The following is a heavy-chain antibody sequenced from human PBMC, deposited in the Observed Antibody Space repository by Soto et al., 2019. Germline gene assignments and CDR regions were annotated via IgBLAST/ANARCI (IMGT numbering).Heavy chain of an antibody. D-gene: IGHD3-3*01. CDR2: IYYSGTS. CDR1: GGSISGGDNY. CDR3: VRRSGETDRSGYHDNWYFDV. J-gene: IGHJ2*01. Sequence: QLKLQESGPGVVKPSETLSLSCTVSGGSISGGDNYWGWIRQSPGKGLEWIGSIYYSGTSYYNPSLRSRITMSVDTSKNQFSLRLTSVTAADTAVFYCVRRSGETDRSGYHDNWYFDVWGPGTLVSVSS. V-gene: IGHV4-39*01.